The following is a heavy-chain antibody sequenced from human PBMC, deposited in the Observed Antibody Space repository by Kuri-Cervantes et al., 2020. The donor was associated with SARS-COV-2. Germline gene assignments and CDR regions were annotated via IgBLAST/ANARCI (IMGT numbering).Heavy chain of an antibody. CDR1: GYAFITHY. J-gene: IGHJ4*02. CDR2: IDPSGGGT. Sequence: ASVKVSCKTSGYAFITHYIHWVRQAPGQGLEWMGVIDPSGGGTTYAQNFQGRVTMTRDTSTSTVYMELSSLRSEDSAVYYCARDMDLGIHFPVVTPSVRGEFDYWGQGTLVTVSS. V-gene: IGHV1-46*01. CDR3: ARDMDLGIHFPVVTPSVRGEFDY. D-gene: IGHD4-23*01.